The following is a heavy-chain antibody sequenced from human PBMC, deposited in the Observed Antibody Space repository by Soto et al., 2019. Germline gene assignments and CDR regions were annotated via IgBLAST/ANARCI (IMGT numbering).Heavy chain of an antibody. V-gene: IGHV4-38-2*01. Sequence: SETLSLTCAVSGYSISSGYYRGWIRQPPGKGLEWIGSIYHSGSTYYNPSLKSRVTISVDTSKNQFSLKLSSVTAADTAVYYCARASPVLRFFDYWGQGTLVTVSS. CDR3: ARASPVLRFFDY. CDR1: GYSISSGYY. J-gene: IGHJ4*02. D-gene: IGHD3-3*01. CDR2: IYHSGST.